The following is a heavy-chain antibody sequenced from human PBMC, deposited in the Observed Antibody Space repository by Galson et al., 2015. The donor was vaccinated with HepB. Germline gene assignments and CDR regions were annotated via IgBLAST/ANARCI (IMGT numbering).Heavy chain of an antibody. CDR3: TGRGYSGYDLLDYFDY. Sequence: SLRLSCAASGFTFSGSAMHWVRQASGKGLEWVGRIRSKANSYATAYAASVKGRFTISRDDSKNTAYLQMNSLKTGDTAVYYCTGRGYSGYDLLDYFDYWGQGTLVTVSS. J-gene: IGHJ4*02. D-gene: IGHD5-12*01. CDR1: GFTFSGSA. CDR2: IRSKANSYAT. V-gene: IGHV3-73*01.